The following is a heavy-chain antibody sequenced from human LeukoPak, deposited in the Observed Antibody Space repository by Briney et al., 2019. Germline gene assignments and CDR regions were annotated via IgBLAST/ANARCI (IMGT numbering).Heavy chain of an antibody. V-gene: IGHV4-59*08. CDR3: ARALFFGVATNFDY. Sequence: SETLSLTCTVSGGSISSYYWSWIRQPPGKGLEWIGYIYYSGSTNYNPSLKSRVTISVDTSKNQFSLKLSSVTAADTAVYYCARALFFGVATNFDYWGQGTLVTVSS. CDR2: IYYSGST. J-gene: IGHJ4*02. CDR1: GGSISSYY. D-gene: IGHD3-3*01.